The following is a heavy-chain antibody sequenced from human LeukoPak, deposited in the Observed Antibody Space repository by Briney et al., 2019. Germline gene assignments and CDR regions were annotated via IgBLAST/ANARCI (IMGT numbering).Heavy chain of an antibody. V-gene: IGHV1-2*06. Sequence: ASVKVSCKASGYTFTGYYMHWVRQAPGQGLEWMGRINPNSGGTNYALKFQGRVTMTRDTSINPAYMELSRLRSDDTAVYYCARERGITGDGLDDYWGQGTLVSVSS. CDR2: INPNSGGT. CDR3: ARERGITGDGLDDY. D-gene: IGHD1-20*01. CDR1: GYTFTGYY. J-gene: IGHJ4*02.